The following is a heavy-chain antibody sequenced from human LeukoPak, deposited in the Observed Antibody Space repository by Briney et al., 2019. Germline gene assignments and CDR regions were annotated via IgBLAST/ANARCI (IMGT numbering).Heavy chain of an antibody. Sequence: GGSLRLSCTASGFTFGDYGMSWVRQAPGKGLEWVGFIRNPFHGGTTEYDASVKGRFAISRDDSKSIAYLQVNSLKTEDTAVYYCTRGDYYDSGNYFFLFDYWGQGTLVTVSS. V-gene: IGHV3-49*04. D-gene: IGHD3-10*01. J-gene: IGHJ4*02. CDR3: TRGDYYDSGNYFFLFDY. CDR1: GFTFGDYG. CDR2: IRNPFHGGTT.